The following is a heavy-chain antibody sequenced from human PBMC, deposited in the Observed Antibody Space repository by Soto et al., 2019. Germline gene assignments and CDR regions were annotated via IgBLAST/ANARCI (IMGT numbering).Heavy chain of an antibody. D-gene: IGHD6-19*01. CDR3: ARLRLAVAYYDY. J-gene: IGHJ4*02. V-gene: IGHV4-39*01. Sequence: SETLSLTCTVSGGSISSSSYYWGWIRQPPGKGLEWIGSIYYSGSTYYNPSLKSRVTISVDTSKNQFSLKLSSVTAADTAVYYCARLRLAVAYYDYWGQGTLVTVSS. CDR1: GGSISSSSYY. CDR2: IYYSGST.